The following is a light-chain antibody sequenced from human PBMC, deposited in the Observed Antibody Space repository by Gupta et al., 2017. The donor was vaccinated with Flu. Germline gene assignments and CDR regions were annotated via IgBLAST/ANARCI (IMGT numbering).Light chain of an antibody. CDR1: QSVSNY. Sequence: EGATLSCRASQSVSNYLAWYQQKSGQAPRLLIYGASSRATGIPDRFSGSGSGTDFSLTISRLEPEDFAVYHCQQYGSSPPWTFGQGTKVEIK. J-gene: IGKJ1*01. CDR2: GAS. V-gene: IGKV3-20*01. CDR3: QQYGSSPPWT.